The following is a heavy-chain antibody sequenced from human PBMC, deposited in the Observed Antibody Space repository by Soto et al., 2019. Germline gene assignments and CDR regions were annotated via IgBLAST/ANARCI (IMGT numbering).Heavy chain of an antibody. J-gene: IGHJ4*02. CDR2: IYWHDDK. V-gene: IGHV2-5*01. Sequence: GSGPTLVNPTQTLTLTCTFSGFSLSTTGVGVSWIRQPPGEALEWLALIYWHDDKRYSPSLKSRLTITKDTSKNQVVLTMTNMDPVDTATYYCAHRGGAAVGLYYFDYWGQGALVTVSS. CDR1: GFSLSTTGVG. CDR3: AHRGGAAVGLYYFDY. D-gene: IGHD6-13*01.